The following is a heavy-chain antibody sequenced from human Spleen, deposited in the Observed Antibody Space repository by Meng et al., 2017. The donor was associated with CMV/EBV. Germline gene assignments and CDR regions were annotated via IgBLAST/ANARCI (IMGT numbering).Heavy chain of an antibody. CDR2: IKQDGSEK. CDR3: AKGLPHCSSSSCYPNVLDY. J-gene: IGHJ4*02. CDR1: GFTFSSYW. V-gene: IGHV3-7*01. D-gene: IGHD2-2*01. Sequence: GGSLRLSCAASGFTFSSYWMSWVRQAPGKGLEWVANIKQDGSEKYYVDSVKGRVTISRDNSKNTLSLQMNSLRVDDTAVYYCAKGLPHCSSSSCYPNVLDYWGQGTLVTVSS.